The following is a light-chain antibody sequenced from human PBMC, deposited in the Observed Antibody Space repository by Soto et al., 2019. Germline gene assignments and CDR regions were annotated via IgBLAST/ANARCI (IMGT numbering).Light chain of an antibody. CDR3: SSYTARSTWV. Sequence: QSALTQPASVSGSPGQSITISCTGTSSDVGGYNYVSWYQQHSGTSPKLMIYEVSNRPSGVSNRFSGSKSGNTASLIISGLQAEDEGDYYCSSYTARSTWVFGGGTKVTVL. CDR1: SSDVGGYNY. J-gene: IGLJ3*02. V-gene: IGLV2-14*01. CDR2: EVS.